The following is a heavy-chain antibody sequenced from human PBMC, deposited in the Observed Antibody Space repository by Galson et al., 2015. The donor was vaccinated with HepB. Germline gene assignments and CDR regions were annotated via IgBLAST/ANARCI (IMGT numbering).Heavy chain of an antibody. V-gene: IGHV1-69*13. D-gene: IGHD2-15*01. CDR2: IIPIFGTA. CDR3: ARVVYPSVAANY. CDR1: GGTFSSYA. Sequence: SVKVSCKASGGTFSSYAISWVRQAPGQGLEWMGGIIPIFGTANYAQKFQGRVTITADESTSTAYMELSSLRSEDTAVYYCARVVYPSVAANYWGQGTLVTVSS. J-gene: IGHJ4*02.